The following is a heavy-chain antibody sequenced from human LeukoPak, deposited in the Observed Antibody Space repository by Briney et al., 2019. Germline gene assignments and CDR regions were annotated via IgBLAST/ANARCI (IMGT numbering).Heavy chain of an antibody. CDR2: IYYSGST. CDR1: GGSISSYY. J-gene: IGHJ5*02. CDR3: ARPKGYCSGGGCYDWFDP. D-gene: IGHD2-15*01. Sequence: PSETLSLTCTVSGGSISSYYWSWIRQPPGKGLEWIGYIYYSGSTNYNPSLKSRVTISVDTSKNQFSLRLSSVTAADTAVYYCARPKGYCSGGGCYDWFDPWGQGTLVTVSS. V-gene: IGHV4-59*08.